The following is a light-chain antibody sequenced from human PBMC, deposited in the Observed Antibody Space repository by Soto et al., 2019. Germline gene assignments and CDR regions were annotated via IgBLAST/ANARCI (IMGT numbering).Light chain of an antibody. CDR1: TSDIGTFNL. V-gene: IGLV2-23*01. CDR3: CSYTGSGTYV. CDR2: EGS. Sequence: QSALTQPASVSGSPGQSVSISCTGTTSDIGTFNLVSWYQQHPGKAPKLMIYEGSQRPSGVSNRFSGSKSANTASLTISGLHADDDADYYCCSYTGSGTYVFGTGTKLTVL. J-gene: IGLJ1*01.